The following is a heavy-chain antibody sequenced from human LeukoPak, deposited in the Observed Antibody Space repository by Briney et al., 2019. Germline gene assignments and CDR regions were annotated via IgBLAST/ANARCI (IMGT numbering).Heavy chain of an antibody. CDR2: ISDSGGYT. CDR3: AKSPLAYCSGSSCHLYFDY. D-gene: IGHD2-15*01. J-gene: IGHJ4*02. Sequence: GGSLRLSCVASGFTFSSYAMSWVRQAPGKGLEWVSSISDSGGYTYYADSVKGRFTISRDNSKNTLYLQMNSLGAEDTAVYYCAKSPLAYCSGSSCHLYFDYWGQGTLVTVSS. CDR1: GFTFSSYA. V-gene: IGHV3-23*01.